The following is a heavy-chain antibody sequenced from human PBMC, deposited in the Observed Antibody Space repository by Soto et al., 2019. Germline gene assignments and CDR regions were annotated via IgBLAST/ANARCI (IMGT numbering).Heavy chain of an antibody. D-gene: IGHD3-22*01. V-gene: IGHV3-30-3*01. CDR2: ISYDGSNK. J-gene: IGHJ4*02. CDR1: GFTFSSYA. Sequence: QVQLVASGGGVVQPGRSLRLSCAASGFTFSSYAMHWVRQAPGKGLEWVAVISYDGSNKYYADSVKGRFTISRDNSKNTLYLQMNSLRAEDTAVYYCARGAEGYYYDSSGYYPYYFDYWGQGTLVTVSS. CDR3: ARGAEGYYYDSSGYYPYYFDY.